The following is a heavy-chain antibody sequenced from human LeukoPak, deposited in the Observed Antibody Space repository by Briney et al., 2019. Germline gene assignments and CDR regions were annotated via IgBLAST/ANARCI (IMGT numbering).Heavy chain of an antibody. CDR1: GGSISSHY. CDR2: IYYSGST. D-gene: IGHD3-22*01. CDR3: ASSRTKGYYYDSSGYPEAFDI. V-gene: IGHV4-59*08. Sequence: SETLSLTCTVSGGSISSHYWSWIRQPPGKGLEWIGYIYYSGSTNYNPSLKSRVTISVDTSKNQFSLKLSSVTAADTAVYYCASSRTKGYYYDSSGYPEAFDIWGQGTMVTVSS. J-gene: IGHJ3*02.